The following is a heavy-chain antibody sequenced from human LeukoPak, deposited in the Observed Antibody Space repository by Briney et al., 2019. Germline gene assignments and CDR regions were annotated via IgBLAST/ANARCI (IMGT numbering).Heavy chain of an antibody. J-gene: IGHJ4*02. D-gene: IGHD1-26*01. CDR1: GFTVSSNY. CDR2: IYSGGST. Sequence: GGSLRLSCAASGFTVSSNYMSWVRQAPGKGLEWVSVIYSGGSTYYADSVKGRFTISRESAKNSLYLQMNSLRAEDTAVYYCVRQPDSARYGFDFWGQGTLVTVSS. CDR3: VRQPDSARYGFDF. V-gene: IGHV3-53*01.